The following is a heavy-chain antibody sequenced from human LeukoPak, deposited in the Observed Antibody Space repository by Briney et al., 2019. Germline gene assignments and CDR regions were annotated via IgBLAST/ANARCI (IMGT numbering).Heavy chain of an antibody. J-gene: IGHJ4*02. Sequence: SETLSLTCTVSGGSISSYYWSWIRQPPGKGLEWIGYIYYSGSTNYNPSLKSRVTISVDTSKNQFSLKLSSVTAADTAVYYCVRDPQLEFSFDYWGQGTLVTVSS. CDR2: IYYSGST. V-gene: IGHV4-59*01. CDR3: VRDPQLEFSFDY. CDR1: GGSISSYY. D-gene: IGHD3-3*01.